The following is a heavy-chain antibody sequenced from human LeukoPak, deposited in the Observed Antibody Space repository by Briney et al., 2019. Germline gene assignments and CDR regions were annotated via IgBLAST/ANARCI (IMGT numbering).Heavy chain of an antibody. CDR3: ARGATYAYYQDY. D-gene: IGHD1-26*01. CDR2: IKYDASST. J-gene: IGHJ4*02. Sequence: GGSLRLSCADSGFTFSSHWMHWVRQAPGKGLVWVSRIKYDASSTSYADSVKGRFTISRDNTKNTLYLQMNSLRAEDTAVYYCARGATYAYYQDYWGQGTLVTVSS. CDR1: GFTFSSHW. V-gene: IGHV3-74*01.